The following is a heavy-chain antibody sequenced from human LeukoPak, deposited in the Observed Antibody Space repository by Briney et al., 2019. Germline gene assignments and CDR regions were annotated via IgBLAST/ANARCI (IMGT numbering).Heavy chain of an antibody. D-gene: IGHD6-6*01. CDR1: GYSFTSYW. Sequence: PGESLKISCKGSGYSFTSYWIGWVRQMPGRGLEWMGIVYPGDSDTRYSPSFQGQVTISADKSINTAYLQWSSLRASDTAMYYCATTSRHFDYWGQGTLVTVSS. CDR2: VYPGDSDT. V-gene: IGHV5-51*01. CDR3: ATTSRHFDY. J-gene: IGHJ4*02.